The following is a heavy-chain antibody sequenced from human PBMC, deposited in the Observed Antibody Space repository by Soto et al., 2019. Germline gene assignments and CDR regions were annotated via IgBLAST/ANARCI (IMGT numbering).Heavy chain of an antibody. CDR3: ARESYRPAHGDYELDY. J-gene: IGHJ4*02. CDR1: SGSISSSNW. Sequence: QVQLQESGPGLVKPSGTLSLTCAVSSGSISSSNWWSWVRQPPGKGLEWIGEIYHRGSTNYNPSLKRRVTISVDKSKNQFSLKLSSVPAADTAVYYCARESYRPAHGDYELDYWGQGTLVTVSS. CDR2: IYHRGST. V-gene: IGHV4-4*02. D-gene: IGHD4-17*01.